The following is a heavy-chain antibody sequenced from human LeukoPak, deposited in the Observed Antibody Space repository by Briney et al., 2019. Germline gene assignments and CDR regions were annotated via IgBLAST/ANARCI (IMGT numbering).Heavy chain of an antibody. Sequence: PGGSLRLSCAASGFTFSSYAMSWVRQAPGKGLEWVSAISGSGGSTYYADSVKGRFTISRDNSKNTLYLQMNSLRAEDTAVYYCAKDGGAYSGYDFRLLKYFRHWGQGTLVTVSS. CDR1: GFTFSSYA. CDR3: AKDGGAYSGYDFRLLKYFRH. J-gene: IGHJ1*01. D-gene: IGHD5-12*01. V-gene: IGHV3-23*01. CDR2: ISGSGGST.